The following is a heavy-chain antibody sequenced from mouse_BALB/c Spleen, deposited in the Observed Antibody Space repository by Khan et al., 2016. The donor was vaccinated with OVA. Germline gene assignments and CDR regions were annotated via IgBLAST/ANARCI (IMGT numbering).Heavy chain of an antibody. CDR3: ARAEACYRFDS. V-gene: IGHV1S132*01. CDR1: GYIFTSYW. J-gene: IGHJ2*01. Sequence: VQLQESGAELVRPGASVKLSCKTSGYIFTSYWIHWVKQRSGQGLEWIARIYPGTDNTYYNEKFKDKATLTADKSSSTAYMQLSSLKSEDSDVLLCARAEACYRFDSWDQGTTLTVSS. CDR2: IYPGTDNT. D-gene: IGHD2-12*01.